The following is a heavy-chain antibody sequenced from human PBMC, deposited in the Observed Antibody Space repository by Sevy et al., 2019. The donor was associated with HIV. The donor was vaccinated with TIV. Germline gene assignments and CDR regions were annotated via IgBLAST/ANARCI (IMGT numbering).Heavy chain of an antibody. V-gene: IGHV3-48*03. Sequence: GGSLRLSCAASGFTFSSYDMNWVRQAPGKGLEWVSEICSSGSTIYYADSVKGRFTISRDNAKNSLNLQMNSLGAEDTAVYYCTRNAEAFDNGFDPWGQGTLVTVSS. CDR3: TRNAEAFDNGFDP. J-gene: IGHJ5*02. CDR1: GFTFSSYD. CDR2: ICSSGSTI. D-gene: IGHD2-8*01.